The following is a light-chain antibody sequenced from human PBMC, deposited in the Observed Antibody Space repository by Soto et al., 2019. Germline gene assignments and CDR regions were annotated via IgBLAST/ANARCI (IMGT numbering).Light chain of an antibody. V-gene: IGKV3-20*01. Sequence: EIVMTQSPATLSVSPGERATLSCRASQSVSSNLSWFQQIPGQAPRLLIYGASMRATGIPDRFSGSGAGTDFTLTISRLEPEAFAVYYCQQCGSSSSFGQGTLLEIK. J-gene: IGKJ5*01. CDR1: QSVSSN. CDR2: GAS. CDR3: QQCGSSSS.